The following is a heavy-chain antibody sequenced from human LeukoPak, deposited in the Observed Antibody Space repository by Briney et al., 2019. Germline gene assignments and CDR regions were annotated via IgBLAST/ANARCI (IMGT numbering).Heavy chain of an antibody. Sequence: SEALSLTCAVYGGSFSGYYWSWIRQPPGKGLEWIGEINHSGSTNYNPSLKSRVTISVDTSKNQFSLKLSSVTAADTAVYYCARAHSIRSVVIISRFDYWGQGTLVTVSS. CDR1: GGSFSGYY. D-gene: IGHD3-3*01. J-gene: IGHJ4*02. CDR3: ARAHSIRSVVIISRFDY. V-gene: IGHV4-34*01. CDR2: INHSGST.